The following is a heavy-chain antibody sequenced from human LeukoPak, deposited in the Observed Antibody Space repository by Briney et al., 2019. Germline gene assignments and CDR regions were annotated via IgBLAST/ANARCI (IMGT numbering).Heavy chain of an antibody. CDR3: ARHRIYDSSGYPFDY. Sequence: SETLSLTCTVSGGSISSSSYYWGWIRQPPGKGLERIGSIYYSGSTYYNPSLKSRVTISVDTSKNQFSLKLSSVTAADTAVYYCARHRIYDSSGYPFDYWGQGTLVTVSS. CDR1: GGSISSSSYY. J-gene: IGHJ4*02. V-gene: IGHV4-39*01. D-gene: IGHD3-22*01. CDR2: IYYSGST.